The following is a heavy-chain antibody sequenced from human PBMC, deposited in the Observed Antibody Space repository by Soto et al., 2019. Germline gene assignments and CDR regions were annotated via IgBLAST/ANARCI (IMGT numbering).Heavy chain of an antibody. Sequence: QVQFHQWGAGLLKPSETLTLTCGVSGGSFSGYYWSWIRQAPGKGLEWIGEVRQSGSHTYNPSLKSRVTISVVTSKHQLSLNVTSVTAADTAVYYCARGPLLPSYYGSASRDRGYFDFWGQGTLVTVSS. CDR2: VRQSGSH. CDR1: GGSFSGYY. CDR3: ARGPLLPSYYGSASRDRGYFDF. D-gene: IGHD3-10*01. J-gene: IGHJ4*02. V-gene: IGHV4-34*01.